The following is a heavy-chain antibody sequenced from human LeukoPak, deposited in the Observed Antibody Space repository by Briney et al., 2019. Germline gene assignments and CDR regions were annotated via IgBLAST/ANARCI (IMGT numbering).Heavy chain of an antibody. CDR1: GGTFSSYA. CDR3: AREVGQSYFDY. Sequence: SVTVSCKASGGTFSSYAISWVRQAPGQGLEWMGGIIPIFGTADYAQKFQGRVTITTDESTSTAYMELGSLRSEDTAVYYCAREVGQSYFDYWGQGTLVTVSS. CDR2: IIPIFGTA. D-gene: IGHD1-26*01. V-gene: IGHV1-69*05. J-gene: IGHJ4*02.